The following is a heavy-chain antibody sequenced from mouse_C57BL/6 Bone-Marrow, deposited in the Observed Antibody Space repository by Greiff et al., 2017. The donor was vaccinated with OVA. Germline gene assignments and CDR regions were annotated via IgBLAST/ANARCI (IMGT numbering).Heavy chain of an antibody. CDR1: GFTFSDAW. J-gene: IGHJ4*01. D-gene: IGHD2-3*01. Sequence: EVKLVESGGGLVHPGGSMKLSCAASGFTFSDAWMDWVRQSPETGLEWVAEIRNKANNHATYYAESVKGRFTISRDDSKSSVYLQMNSLRSEDTGIYYCTEGDGYPYARDYWGQGTSVTVSS. CDR3: TEGDGYPYARDY. V-gene: IGHV6-6*01. CDR2: IRNKANNHAT.